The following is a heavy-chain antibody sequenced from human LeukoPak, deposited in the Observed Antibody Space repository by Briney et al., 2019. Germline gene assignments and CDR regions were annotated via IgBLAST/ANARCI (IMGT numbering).Heavy chain of an antibody. CDR3: AKGDFYGDYPYGMDV. V-gene: IGHV3-23*01. D-gene: IGHD3-3*01. CDR2: ISGSGGGT. J-gene: IGHJ6*02. CDR1: GFTFSSYW. Sequence: GGSLRLSCAASGFTFSSYWMHWVRQAPGKGLVWVSAISGSGGGTYYADSVKGRFTISRDNSKNTLYLQMNSLRAEDTAVYYCAKGDFYGDYPYGMDVWGQGTTVTVSS.